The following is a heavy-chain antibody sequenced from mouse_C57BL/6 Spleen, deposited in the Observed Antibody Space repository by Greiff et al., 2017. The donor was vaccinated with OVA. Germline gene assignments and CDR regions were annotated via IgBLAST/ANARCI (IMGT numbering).Heavy chain of an antibody. CDR2: IDPSASYT. D-gene: IGHD1-1*01. V-gene: IGHV1-50*01. CDR1: GYTFTSYW. J-gene: IGHJ3*01. Sequence: QVQLQQPGAELVKPGASVKLSCKASGYTFTSYWMQWVKQRPGQGLEWIGEIDPSASYTNYNQKFKGKATVTVDTASSTAYMQLSSLTSEDSAVYYCARWIYYYGSSSWFAYWGQGTLVTVSA. CDR3: ARWIYYYGSSSWFAY.